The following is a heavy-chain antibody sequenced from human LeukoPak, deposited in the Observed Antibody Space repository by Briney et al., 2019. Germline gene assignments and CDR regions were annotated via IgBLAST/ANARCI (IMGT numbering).Heavy chain of an antibody. D-gene: IGHD6-6*01. J-gene: IGHJ4*02. Sequence: GGSLRLSCAASGFTVSSNCVTWVRQAPGKGLEWVSVIFRGGSTNYAESVKGRFTISRDNSKNTLYLQMSSLRAEDTAVYYCAKESVSSSSLDYWGQGTLVTVSS. CDR3: AKESVSSSSLDY. CDR2: IFRGGST. CDR1: GFTVSSNC. V-gene: IGHV3-53*01.